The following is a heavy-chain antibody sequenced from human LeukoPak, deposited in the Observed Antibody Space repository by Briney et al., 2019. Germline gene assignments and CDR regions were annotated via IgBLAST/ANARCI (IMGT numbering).Heavy chain of an antibody. CDR1: GFTFSSYA. CDR3: AKDGYCSSTSCYVVYFDY. Sequence: GGSLRLSCAASGFTFSSYAMSWVRQAPGKGLEWVSAISGSGGSTYYADSVKGRFTISRDNSKNTLYLQMNSLRAEDTAVYYCAKDGYCSSTSCYVVYFDYWGQGALVTVSS. V-gene: IGHV3-23*01. J-gene: IGHJ4*02. D-gene: IGHD2-2*03. CDR2: ISGSGGST.